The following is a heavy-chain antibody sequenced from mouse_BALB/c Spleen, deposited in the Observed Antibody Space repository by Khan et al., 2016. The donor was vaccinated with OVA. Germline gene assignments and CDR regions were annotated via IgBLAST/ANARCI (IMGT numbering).Heavy chain of an antibody. CDR1: GFTFSDYY. CDR3: ARHDYAWFAD. D-gene: IGHD2-4*01. Sequence: EVQVVESGGGLVQPGGSLKLSCATSGFTFSDYYMYWVRQTPEKRLEWVAYISNGGGSTYYPDTVKGRFTISRDNAKNTLYLQMSRLKSEDTAMYYCARHDYAWFADWGQGTLVTVSA. V-gene: IGHV5-12*02. CDR2: ISNGGGST. J-gene: IGHJ3*01.